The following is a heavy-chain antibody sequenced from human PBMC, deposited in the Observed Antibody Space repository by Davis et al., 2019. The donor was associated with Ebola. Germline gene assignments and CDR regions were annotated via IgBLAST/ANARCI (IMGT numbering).Heavy chain of an antibody. CDR1: GFTFSSYW. J-gene: IGHJ5*02. CDR2: IKQDGSEK. D-gene: IGHD3-3*01. Sequence: PGGSLRLSCAASGFTFSSYWMSWVRQAPGKGLEWVANIKQDGSEKYYVDSVKGRFTISRDNAKNSLYLQMNSLRAEDTAVYYCARAGYYDFWSGYYKEVWFDPWGQGTLVTVSS. V-gene: IGHV3-7*01. CDR3: ARAGYYDFWSGYYKEVWFDP.